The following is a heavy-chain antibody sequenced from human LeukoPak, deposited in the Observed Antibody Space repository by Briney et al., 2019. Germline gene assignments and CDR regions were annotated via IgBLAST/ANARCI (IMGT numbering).Heavy chain of an antibody. J-gene: IGHJ4*02. D-gene: IGHD3-9*01. Sequence: EESLKISCKGSGYSFTSYWIGWVRQMPGKGLEWMGIIYPGDSDTRYSPSFQGQVTISADKSISTAYLQWSSLKASDTAMYYCATESYDILTGYYFDYWGQGTLVTVSS. CDR2: IYPGDSDT. V-gene: IGHV5-51*01. CDR3: ATESYDILTGYYFDY. CDR1: GYSFTSYW.